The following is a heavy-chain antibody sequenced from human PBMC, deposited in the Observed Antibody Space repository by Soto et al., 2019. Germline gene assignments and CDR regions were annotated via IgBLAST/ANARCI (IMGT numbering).Heavy chain of an antibody. CDR1: GFIVSSND. CDR2: THSGGST. V-gene: IGHV3-53*01. D-gene: IGHD3-10*01. CDR3: ARDYYASGTYPRFDS. J-gene: IGHJ4*01. Sequence: GGSLRLSCAASGFIVSSNDVAWVRQAPGKGLECVSITHSGGSTLYTDSVKGRFTTSRDNFKNTLYLQMKSLRAEDTAVYYCARDYYASGTYPRFDSWDRGTLVTVSS.